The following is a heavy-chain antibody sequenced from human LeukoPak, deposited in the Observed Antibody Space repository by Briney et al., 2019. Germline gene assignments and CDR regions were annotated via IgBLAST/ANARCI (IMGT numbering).Heavy chain of an antibody. CDR1: GASVSGSNYY. J-gene: IGHJ4*02. V-gene: IGHV4-39*07. D-gene: IGHD3-16*01. Sequence: SETLSLTCAVSGASVSGSNYYWGWIRQPPGKGLEWIGNIYSSGSTNYNPSLKSRVTISVDTSKNQFSLKLSSVTAADTAVYYCARTGMGEYYFDYWGQGTLVTVSS. CDR2: IYSSGST. CDR3: ARTGMGEYYFDY.